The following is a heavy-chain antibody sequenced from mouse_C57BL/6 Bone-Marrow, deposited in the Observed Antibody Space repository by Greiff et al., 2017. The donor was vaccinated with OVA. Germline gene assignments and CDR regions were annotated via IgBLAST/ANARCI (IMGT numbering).Heavy chain of an antibody. CDR1: GYTFTSYW. V-gene: IGHV1-55*01. CDR3: ARGDYYGSSYDWYFDV. CDR2: IYPGSGST. D-gene: IGHD1-1*01. Sequence: QVQLQQSGAELVKPGASVKMSCKASGYTFTSYWITWVKQRPGQGLEWIGDIYPGSGSTNYNEKFKSKATLTVGTSSSTAYMQLSSLTSEDSAVYYCARGDYYGSSYDWYFDVWGTGTTVTVSS. J-gene: IGHJ1*03.